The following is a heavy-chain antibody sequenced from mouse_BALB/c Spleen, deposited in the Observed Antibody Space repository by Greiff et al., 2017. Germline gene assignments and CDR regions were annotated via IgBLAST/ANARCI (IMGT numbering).Heavy chain of an antibody. J-gene: IGHJ3*01. CDR2: IYPGNVNT. Sequence: QVQLQQSGPELVKPGASVRISCKASGYTFTSYYIHWVKQRPGQGLEWIGWIYPGNVNTKYNEKFKGKATLTADKSSSTAYMQLSSLTSEDSAVYFCARENYRYDVAWFAYWGQGTLVTVSA. CDR1: GYTFTSYY. D-gene: IGHD2-14*01. V-gene: IGHV1S56*01. CDR3: ARENYRYDVAWFAY.